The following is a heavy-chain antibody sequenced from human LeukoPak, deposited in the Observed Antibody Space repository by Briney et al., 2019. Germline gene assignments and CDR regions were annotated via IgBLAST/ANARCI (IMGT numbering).Heavy chain of an antibody. Sequence: GGSLRLSCAASGFTVSSNYMSWVRQAPGKGLEWVSVIYSGGSTYYADSVKGRFTISRDNSKNTLYLQMSSLRAEDTAVYYCAKDQWSCSGGSCYANWFDPWGQGTLVTVSS. CDR2: IYSGGST. V-gene: IGHV3-66*01. D-gene: IGHD2-15*01. CDR3: AKDQWSCSGGSCYANWFDP. CDR1: GFTVSSNY. J-gene: IGHJ5*02.